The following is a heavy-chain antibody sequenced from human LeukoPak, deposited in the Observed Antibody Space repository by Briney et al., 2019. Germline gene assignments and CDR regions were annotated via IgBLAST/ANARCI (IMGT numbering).Heavy chain of an antibody. CDR3: ARDSGYASLDY. Sequence: GGSLRLSCAASQFIFSTYAMSWVRQPPGKGLEWVSGITSSGGSTYYADSLKGRFTISRDNAKNSLYLQMNSLRAEDTAVYYCARDSGYASLDYWGQGTLVTVSS. J-gene: IGHJ4*02. D-gene: IGHD5-12*01. V-gene: IGHV3-23*01. CDR1: QFIFSTYA. CDR2: ITSSGGST.